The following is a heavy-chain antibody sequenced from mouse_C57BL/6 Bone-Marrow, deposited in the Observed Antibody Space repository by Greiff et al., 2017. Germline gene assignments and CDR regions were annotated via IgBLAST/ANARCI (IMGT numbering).Heavy chain of an antibody. D-gene: IGHD1-1*01. Sequence: VQLQQPGAELVKPGASVKLSCKASGYTFTSYWMQWVKKRHGQGLEWIGEIDPSDSYTNYNQKFKGKATLTVDTSSSTAYMQLSSLTSEDSAVYYCASLYYGSSHWYFDVWGTGTTVTVSS. V-gene: IGHV1-50*01. CDR2: IDPSDSYT. CDR3: ASLYYGSSHWYFDV. CDR1: GYTFTSYW. J-gene: IGHJ1*03.